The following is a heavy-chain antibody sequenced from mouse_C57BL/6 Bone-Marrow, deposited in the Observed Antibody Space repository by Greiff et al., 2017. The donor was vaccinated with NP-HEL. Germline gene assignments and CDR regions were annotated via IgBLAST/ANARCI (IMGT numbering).Heavy chain of an antibody. J-gene: IGHJ3*01. CDR3: ARGSYYGSSPSWFAY. D-gene: IGHD1-1*01. V-gene: IGHV1-22*01. CDR1: GYTFTDYN. CDR2: INPNNGGT. Sequence: EVQLVESGPELVKPGASVKMSCKASGYTFTDYNMHWVKQSHGKSLEWIGYINPNNGGTSYNQKFKGKATLTVNKSSSTAYMELRSLTSEDSAVYYCARGSYYGSSPSWFAYWGQGTLVTVSA.